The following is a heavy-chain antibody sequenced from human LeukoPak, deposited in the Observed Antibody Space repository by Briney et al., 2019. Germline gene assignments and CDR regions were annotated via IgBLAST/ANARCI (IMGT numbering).Heavy chain of an antibody. J-gene: IGHJ5*02. CDR2: INPIGGST. D-gene: IGHD7-27*01. CDR1: GYTFTSYY. V-gene: IGHV1-46*01. Sequence: GASVKVSCKASGYTFTSYYMHWVRQAPGQGLEWMGIINPIGGSTSYAQKFQGRVTMTRDTSTSTVYMELSSLRSEDTAVYYCARAQLGRDWFDPWGQGTLVTVSS. CDR3: ARAQLGRDWFDP.